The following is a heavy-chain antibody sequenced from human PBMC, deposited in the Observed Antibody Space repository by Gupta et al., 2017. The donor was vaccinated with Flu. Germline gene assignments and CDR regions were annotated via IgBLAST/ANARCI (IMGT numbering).Heavy chain of an antibody. J-gene: IGHJ6*02. CDR1: GFTFSSYW. CDR2: IKQDGSEK. Sequence: EVQLVESGGGLVQPGGSLRLSCAASGFTFSSYWMNWVRQAPGKGLEWVANIKQDGSEKNYVDSVKGRFTISRDNAKNSLYLQMNSLRGEDTAVYFCAARGYYYGMDVWGPGTTVTVSS. CDR3: AARGYYYGMDV. V-gene: IGHV3-7*01.